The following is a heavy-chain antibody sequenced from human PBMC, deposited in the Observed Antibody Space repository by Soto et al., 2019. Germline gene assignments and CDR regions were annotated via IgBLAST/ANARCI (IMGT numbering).Heavy chain of an antibody. J-gene: IGHJ4*02. D-gene: IGHD5-18*01. CDR2: INPNSGGT. CDR1: GYTFTGYY. CDR3: ARVDTAMVFDY. V-gene: IGHV1-2*04. Sequence: ASVKVSCKACGYTFTGYYMHWVRQAPGQGLEWMGWINPNSGGTNYAQKFQGWVTMTRDTSISTAYMELSRLRSDDTAVYYCARVDTAMVFDYWGQGTLVPVSS.